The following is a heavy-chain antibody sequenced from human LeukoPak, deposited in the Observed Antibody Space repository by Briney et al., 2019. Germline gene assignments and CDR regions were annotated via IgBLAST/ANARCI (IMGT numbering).Heavy chain of an antibody. V-gene: IGHV3-7*04. J-gene: IGHJ4*02. Sequence: GGSLRLSCAASGFTFSSDWMSWGPHAPGKGLEWVANIKQDGSEKYYVDSVKGRFTISRDNAKNSLYLQMNSLRAEDTAVYYCARDMVRGAMRGGVDYWGQGTLVTVSS. CDR1: GFTFSSDW. D-gene: IGHD3-10*01. CDR2: IKQDGSEK. CDR3: ARDMVRGAMRGGVDY.